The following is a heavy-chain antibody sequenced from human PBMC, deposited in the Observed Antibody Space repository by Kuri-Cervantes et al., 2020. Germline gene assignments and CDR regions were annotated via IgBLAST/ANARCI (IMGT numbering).Heavy chain of an antibody. Sequence: SETLSLTCAVYGGSFSGYYWSWIRQPPGKGLEWIGEINHSGSTNYNPSLKSRVTISVDTSKNQFSLKLSSVTAADTAVYYCAGGRGWLRQLYFDYLGQGNLVTVSS. J-gene: IGHJ4*02. D-gene: IGHD5-12*01. V-gene: IGHV4-34*01. CDR3: AGGRGWLRQLYFDY. CDR1: GGSFSGYY. CDR2: INHSGST.